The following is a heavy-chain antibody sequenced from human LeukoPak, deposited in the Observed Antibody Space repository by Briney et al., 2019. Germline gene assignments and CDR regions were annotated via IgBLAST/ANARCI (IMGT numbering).Heavy chain of an antibody. CDR2: INHSGST. J-gene: IGHJ4*02. CDR1: GGSFSGYY. D-gene: IGHD3-22*01. Sequence: SETLSLTCAVYGGSFSGYYWSWIRQPPGKGLEWIGEINHSGSTNYNPSLKSRVTISVDTSKNQFSLKLSSVTAADTAVYYCARGRNGYDSSGYYYPLFDYWGQGTLVTVSS. V-gene: IGHV4-34*01. CDR3: ARGRNGYDSSGYYYPLFDY.